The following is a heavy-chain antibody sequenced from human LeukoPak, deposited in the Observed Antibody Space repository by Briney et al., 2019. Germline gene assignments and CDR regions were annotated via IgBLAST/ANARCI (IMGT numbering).Heavy chain of an antibody. CDR2: INHSGST. Sequence: SETLSLTCAVYGGSFSGYYWSWIRQPPGKGLEWIGEINHSGSTNYNPSLKSRVTISVDTSKNQFSLKLNSVTAADTAVYYCATGFGELLRYWFDPWGQGTLVTVSS. D-gene: IGHD3-10*01. J-gene: IGHJ5*02. CDR3: ATGFGELLRYWFDP. CDR1: GGSFSGYY. V-gene: IGHV4-34*01.